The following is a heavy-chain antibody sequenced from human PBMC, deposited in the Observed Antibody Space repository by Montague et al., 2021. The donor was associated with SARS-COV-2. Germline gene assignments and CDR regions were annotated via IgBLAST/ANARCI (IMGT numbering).Heavy chain of an antibody. D-gene: IGHD3-9*01. CDR2: IDWDDDK. Sequence: PALVKPTQTLTLTCTFSGFSLSTSGMCVSWIRQPPGKALEWLALIDWDDDKYYSTSLKTRLTISKGTSKNQVVLTMTNMDPVDTATYYCARSHYDILTGYYTVFDYWGQGTLVTVSS. J-gene: IGHJ4*02. V-gene: IGHV2-70*01. CDR1: GFSLSTSGMC. CDR3: ARSHYDILTGYYTVFDY.